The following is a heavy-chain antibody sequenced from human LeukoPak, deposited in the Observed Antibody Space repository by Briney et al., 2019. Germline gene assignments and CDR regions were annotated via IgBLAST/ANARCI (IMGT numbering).Heavy chain of an antibody. CDR2: IKQDASER. J-gene: IGHJ4*02. D-gene: IGHD2-2*01. Sequence: GGSLRLSCAASGFTFSSYWMTWVRQAPGKGLEWVANIKQDASERYYVDSVKGRFTISRDNSKNTLYLQMNGLRAEDTAVYYCAKIPLPAAYGSVRHFDSWGQGTLVTVSS. CDR3: AKIPLPAAYGSVRHFDS. CDR1: GFTFSSYW. V-gene: IGHV3-7*03.